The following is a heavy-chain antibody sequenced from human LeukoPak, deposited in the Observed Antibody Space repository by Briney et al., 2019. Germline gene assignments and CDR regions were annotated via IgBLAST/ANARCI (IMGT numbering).Heavy chain of an antibody. CDR3: ARGGSGWYIGYYFDY. CDR2: IYYSGST. V-gene: IGHV4-39*01. CDR1: GGSISSSSYY. Sequence: SETLSLTCTVSGGSISSSSYYWGWIRQPPGKGLEWIGSIYYSGSTYYNPSLKSRVTISVDTSKNQFSLKLSSVTAADTAVYYCARGGSGWYIGYYFDYWGQGTLVTVSS. D-gene: IGHD6-19*01. J-gene: IGHJ4*02.